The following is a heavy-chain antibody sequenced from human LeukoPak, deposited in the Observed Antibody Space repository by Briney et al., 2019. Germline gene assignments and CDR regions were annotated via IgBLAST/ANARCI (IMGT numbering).Heavy chain of an antibody. CDR1: GFTFSSYG. V-gene: IGHV3-30*02. CDR3: AKDKAVRGVTNPFDY. Sequence: PGGSLRLSCAASGFTFSSYGMHWVRQAPGKGLEWVAFIRYDGSNKYYADSVKGRFTISRDNSKNTLYLQMNSLRAEDTTVYYCAKDKAVRGVTNPFDYWGQGTLVTVSS. J-gene: IGHJ4*02. CDR2: IRYDGSNK. D-gene: IGHD3-10*01.